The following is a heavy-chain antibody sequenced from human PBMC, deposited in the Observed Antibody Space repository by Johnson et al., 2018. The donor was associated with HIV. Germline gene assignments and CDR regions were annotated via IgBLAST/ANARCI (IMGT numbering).Heavy chain of an antibody. CDR2: ISSSGSPI. J-gene: IGHJ3*01. D-gene: IGHD2-2*01. V-gene: IGHV3-11*01. CDR1: GFTFSDYF. Sequence: QVQLVESGGGLVKPGGSLRLSCAGSGFTFSDYFMSYIRQAPGKGLEWISYISSSGSPIYYADSVKGRFTLSRVNAKNSLFLQMHILRVEDTAIYYCARVGYQLHDAVDLWGQGAMVTVSS. CDR3: ARVGYQLHDAVDL.